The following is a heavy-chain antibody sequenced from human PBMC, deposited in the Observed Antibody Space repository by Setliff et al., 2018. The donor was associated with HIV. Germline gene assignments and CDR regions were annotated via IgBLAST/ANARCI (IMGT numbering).Heavy chain of an antibody. D-gene: IGHD3-22*01. CDR3: ARDPSSGIYYDSSGQYFQY. J-gene: IGHJ1*01. CDR2: INPNSGGT. Sequence: ASVKVSCKASGYIFTDYYMHWVRQAPGQELGWMGRINPNSGGTNYAQKFQGRVSMTIDTSTSTAYMGLRSLRPDDTAVYFCARDPSSGIYYDSSGQYFQYWGQGTLVTVSS. V-gene: IGHV1-2*06. CDR1: GYIFTDYY.